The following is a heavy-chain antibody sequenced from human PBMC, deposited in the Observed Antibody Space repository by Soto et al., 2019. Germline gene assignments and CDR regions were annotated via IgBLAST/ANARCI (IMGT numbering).Heavy chain of an antibody. J-gene: IGHJ4*02. D-gene: IGHD1-1*01. CDR3: ARDNSAANGVLDH. Sequence: ASVKVSCKASGYTFTNYYLHWVRQAPGHGLEWVGMINPSARSASYAQKLRGRLTMDRDTSTTTVYMELSRLTFEDTAVYFCARDNSAANGVLDHWGQGTLVTVSS. CDR1: GYTFTNYY. V-gene: IGHV1-46*04. CDR2: INPSARSA.